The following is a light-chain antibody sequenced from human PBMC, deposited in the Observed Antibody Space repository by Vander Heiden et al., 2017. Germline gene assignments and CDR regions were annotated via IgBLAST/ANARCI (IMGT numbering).Light chain of an antibody. Sequence: QSVLTQPPSASGTPGQRVTISCSGSSSNIGSNTVNWYQQHPGTAPKLLIYSNNQRPSGVPDRFSISKSGTSASLAISGLQSEDEADYYCAAWDDSLNGPYYVFGTGTKVTVL. CDR2: SNN. V-gene: IGLV1-44*01. CDR1: SSNIGSNT. CDR3: AAWDDSLNGPYYV. J-gene: IGLJ1*01.